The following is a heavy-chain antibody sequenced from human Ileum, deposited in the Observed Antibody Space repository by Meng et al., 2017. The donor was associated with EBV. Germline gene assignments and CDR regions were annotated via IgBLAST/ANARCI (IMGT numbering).Heavy chain of an antibody. J-gene: IGHJ4*02. CDR3: ARFRIQAGAFDH. D-gene: IGHD2/OR15-2a*01. CDR1: GHTFTRYY. CDR2: INRNGGDR. V-gene: IGHV1-2*06. Sequence: QVQLGDPVEAVRGSGAAAMVSCEGFGHTFTRYYKKWVRQAGGQGLGWMGRINRNGGDRHDAKKLHVHVTLTIDMAIHTDIMDLSSVNSDDKAVYYCARFRIQAGAFDHWGQGTLVTVSS.